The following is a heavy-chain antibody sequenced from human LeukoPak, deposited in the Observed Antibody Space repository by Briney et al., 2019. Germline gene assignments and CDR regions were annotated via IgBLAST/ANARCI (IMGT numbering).Heavy chain of an antibody. Sequence: GGSLRLSCAASGFTVSSNYMSWVRQAPGKGLEWVSSISSSSSYIYYADSVKGRFTISRDNAKNSLYLQMNSLRAEDTAVYYCARGPVDAFDIWGQGTMVTVSS. J-gene: IGHJ3*02. CDR3: ARGPVDAFDI. CDR2: ISSSSSYI. V-gene: IGHV3-21*01. CDR1: GFTVSSNY.